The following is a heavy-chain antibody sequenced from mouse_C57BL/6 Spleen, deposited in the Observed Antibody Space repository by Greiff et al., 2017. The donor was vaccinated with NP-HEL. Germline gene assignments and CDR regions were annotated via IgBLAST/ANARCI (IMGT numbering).Heavy chain of an antibody. CDR1: GYAFSSYW. V-gene: IGHV1-80*01. Sequence: VQLQQPGAELVKPGASVKISCKASGYAFSSYWMNWVKQRPGQGLEWIGQIYPGDGDTNYNGKFKGKATLTADKSSSTAYMQLSSLTSADSAVYFCARYGCYRYIDVWGTGTTVTVSS. J-gene: IGHJ1*03. D-gene: IGHD2-2*01. CDR2: IYPGDGDT. CDR3: ARYGCYRYIDV.